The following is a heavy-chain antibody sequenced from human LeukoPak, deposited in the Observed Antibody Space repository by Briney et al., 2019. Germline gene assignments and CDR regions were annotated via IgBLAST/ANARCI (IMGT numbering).Heavy chain of an antibody. CDR3: ARTSGIGSSSSSADY. CDR1: GYSFTSYW. Sequence: GESLKISCEGSGYSFTSYWIVWVRQMPGKGLECMGIIYPGDSDTRYSPSFQGQVTISADKSINTAYLQWSSLKTSDTAMYYCARTSGIGSSSSSADYWGQGTLVTVSS. V-gene: IGHV5-51*01. J-gene: IGHJ4*02. CDR2: IYPGDSDT. D-gene: IGHD6-6*01.